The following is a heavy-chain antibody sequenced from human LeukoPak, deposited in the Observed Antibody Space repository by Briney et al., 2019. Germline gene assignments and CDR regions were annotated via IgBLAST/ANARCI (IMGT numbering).Heavy chain of an antibody. V-gene: IGHV4-4*07. CDR1: GGSISSYY. J-gene: IGHJ5*02. CDR3: ARVSYDILTGYSTWFDP. D-gene: IGHD3-9*01. CDR2: IYTSGST. Sequence: SETLSLTCTVSGGSISSYYWSWIRQPAGKGLEWIGRIYTSGSTNYNPSLKSRVTMSVDTSKNQFSLKLSSVTAADTAVYYCARVSYDILTGYSTWFDPWGQGTLVTVSS.